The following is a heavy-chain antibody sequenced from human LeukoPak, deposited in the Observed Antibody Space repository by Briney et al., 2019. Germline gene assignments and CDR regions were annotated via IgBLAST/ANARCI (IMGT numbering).Heavy chain of an antibody. D-gene: IGHD4-17*01. CDR3: ARDTTVYQPLGLYGMDV. V-gene: IGHV3-30-3*01. Sequence: PGGSLRLSCAASGFTFSSYAMRWVRQAPGKGLEWVAVISYDGSNKYYADSVKGRFTISRDNSKNTLYLQMNSLRAEDTAVYYCARDTTVYQPLGLYGMDVWGQGTTVTVSS. J-gene: IGHJ6*02. CDR1: GFTFSSYA. CDR2: ISYDGSNK.